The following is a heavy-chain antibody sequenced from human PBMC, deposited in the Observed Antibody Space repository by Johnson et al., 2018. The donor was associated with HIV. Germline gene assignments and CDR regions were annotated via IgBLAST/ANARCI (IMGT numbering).Heavy chain of an antibody. CDR2: ISYDGSEK. CDR1: RFTFSSYA. Sequence: QVQLLESGGGVVQPGRSLRLSCAASRFTFSSYAMHWVRQAPGKGLEWVAVISYDGSEKYYADSVKGRFTISRDNAKNSLYLQMNSLRAEDTAVYYCARDRFPYYDFWSGYYRGAFDIWGQGTMVTVSS. J-gene: IGHJ3*02. D-gene: IGHD3-3*01. V-gene: IGHV3-30*04. CDR3: ARDRFPYYDFWSGYYRGAFDI.